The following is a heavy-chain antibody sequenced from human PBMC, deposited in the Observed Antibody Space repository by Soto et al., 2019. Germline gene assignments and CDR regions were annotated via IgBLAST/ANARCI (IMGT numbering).Heavy chain of an antibody. Sequence: QVQLVESGGGVVQPGRSLRLSCAASGFTFSSYGMHWVRQAPGKGLEWVAVISYDGSNKYYADSVKGRFTISRDNSKNTLYLQMNSLRAEDTAVYYCAKGDSSGYYPGYWGQGTLVTVSS. CDR3: AKGDSSGYYPGY. V-gene: IGHV3-30*18. D-gene: IGHD3-22*01. CDR1: GFTFSSYG. J-gene: IGHJ4*02. CDR2: ISYDGSNK.